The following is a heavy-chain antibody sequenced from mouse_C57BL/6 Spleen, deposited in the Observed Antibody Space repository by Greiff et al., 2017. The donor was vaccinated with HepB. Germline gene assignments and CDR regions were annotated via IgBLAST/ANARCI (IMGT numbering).Heavy chain of an antibody. CDR3: ARWVYDGYYDAMDY. V-gene: IGHV1-80*01. CDR2: IYPEDGDT. CDR1: GYAFSSYW. D-gene: IGHD2-3*01. Sequence: VKLMESGAELVKPGASVKISCKASGYAFSSYWMNWVKQRPGKGLEWIGQIYPEDGDTNYNGKFKGKATLTADKSSSTAYMQLSSLTSEDSAVYFCARWVYDGYYDAMDYWGQGTSVTVSS. J-gene: IGHJ4*01.